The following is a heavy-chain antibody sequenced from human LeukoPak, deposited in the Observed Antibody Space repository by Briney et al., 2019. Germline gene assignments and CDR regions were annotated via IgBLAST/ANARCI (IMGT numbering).Heavy chain of an antibody. V-gene: IGHV4-4*07. CDR3: ARQGDGSGPQYYFDY. CDR1: GGSISSYY. Sequence: SETLSLTCTVSGGSISSYYWSWIRQPAGKGLEWIGRIYTSGSTNYNPSLKSRVTMSVDTSKNQFSLKLSSVTAADTAVYYCARQGDGSGPQYYFDYWGQGTLVTVSS. J-gene: IGHJ4*02. D-gene: IGHD3-10*01. CDR2: IYTSGST.